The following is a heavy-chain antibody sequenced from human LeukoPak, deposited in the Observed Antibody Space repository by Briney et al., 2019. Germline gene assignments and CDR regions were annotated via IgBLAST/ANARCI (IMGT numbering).Heavy chain of an antibody. D-gene: IGHD3-22*01. V-gene: IGHV3-23*01. CDR2: ISGSGGST. CDR1: GFTFSSYA. J-gene: IGHJ6*02. CDR3: AKAKDSSGYYYVAYYYGMDV. Sequence: PGGSLRLSCAASGFTFSSYAMSWVRQAPGKGLEWVSAISGSGGSTYYADSVKGRFTISRDNSKNTLYLQMNSLRAEDTAVYYCAKAKDSSGYYYVAYYYGMDVWGQGTTVTVSS.